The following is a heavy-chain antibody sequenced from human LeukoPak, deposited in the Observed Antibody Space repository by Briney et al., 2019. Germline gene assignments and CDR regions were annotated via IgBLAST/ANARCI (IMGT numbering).Heavy chain of an antibody. CDR1: GFTFSSYA. D-gene: IGHD2-2*01. CDR2: ISGSGGST. Sequence: GGSLRLSCAACGFTFSSYAMSWVRQAPGKGLEWVSAISGSGGSTYYADSVKGRFTISRDNSKNTLYLQMNSLRAEDTAVYYCAKESLVVPAAMLNYWGQGTLVTVSS. V-gene: IGHV3-23*01. CDR3: AKESLVVPAAMLNY. J-gene: IGHJ4*02.